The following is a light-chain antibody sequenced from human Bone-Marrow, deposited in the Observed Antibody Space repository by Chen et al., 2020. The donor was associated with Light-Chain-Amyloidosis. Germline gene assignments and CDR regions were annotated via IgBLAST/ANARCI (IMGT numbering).Light chain of an antibody. V-gene: IGLV2-14*03. Sequence: QSALTQPASVSGSPGQSITISCTGTSSDVGGYNYVSWYQQHPGKAPKLMIYDVSNRPSGVSNRFSGSKSGNTASLTSSELQAEDEADYYCSSYTSSSTLVVFGGGTKLTVL. CDR3: SSYTSSSTLVV. CDR1: SSDVGGYNY. CDR2: DVS. J-gene: IGLJ2*01.